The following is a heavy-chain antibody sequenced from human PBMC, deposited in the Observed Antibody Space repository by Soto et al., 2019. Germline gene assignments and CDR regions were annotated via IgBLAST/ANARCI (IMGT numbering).Heavy chain of an antibody. CDR3: AKGGFWVHYGMDV. CDR1: GSTFSAFC. Sequence: VQLWESGGALAQPGRSLRLSCAASGSTFSAFCMNWVRQAPGKGLEWVSAISRSGDITYYADSVKGRFTISRDNSKNTLYLEMNSLTGDDTAVYYCAKGGFWVHYGMDVWGQGTTVIVSS. V-gene: IGHV3-23*01. D-gene: IGHD2-15*01. J-gene: IGHJ6*02. CDR2: ISRSGDIT.